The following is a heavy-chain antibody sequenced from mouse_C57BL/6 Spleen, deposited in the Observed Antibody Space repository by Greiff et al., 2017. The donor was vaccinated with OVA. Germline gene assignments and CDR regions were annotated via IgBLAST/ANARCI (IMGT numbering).Heavy chain of an antibody. V-gene: IGHV1-81*01. CDR2: IYPRSGNT. D-gene: IGHD2-4*01. J-gene: IGHJ4*01. CDR1: GYTFTSYG. CDR3: ARCDYDVYAMDY. Sequence: VQLKESGAELARPGASVKLSCKASGYTFTSYGISWVKQRTGQGLEWIGEIYPRSGNTYYNEKFKGKATLTADKSSSTAYMELRSLTSEDSAVYFCARCDYDVYAMDYWGQGTSVTVSS.